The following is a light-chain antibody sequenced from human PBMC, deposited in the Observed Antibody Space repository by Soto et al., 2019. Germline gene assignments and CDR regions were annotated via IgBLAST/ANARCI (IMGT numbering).Light chain of an antibody. V-gene: IGKV1-33*01. Sequence: QLTQSPSSLSASIGDRVTISCQASHDISNYLNWYQQRPGKAPKLLIYDASTLETGVPSRFSGSGSGTEFTLTISSLQPDDFATYYCQHYNSYSEAFGQGTKVDIK. J-gene: IGKJ1*01. CDR1: HDISNY. CDR3: QHYNSYSEA. CDR2: DAS.